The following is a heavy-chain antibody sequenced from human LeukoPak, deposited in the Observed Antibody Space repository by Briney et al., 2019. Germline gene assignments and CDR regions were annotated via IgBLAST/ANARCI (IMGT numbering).Heavy chain of an antibody. J-gene: IGHJ4*02. CDR1: SGSISSSSYY. CDR2: INHSGST. CDR3: ARGGGGVDTSRYFDY. Sequence: SETLSLTCTVASGSISSSSYYWSWIRQPPGKGLEWIGEINHSGSTNYNPSLKSRVTISVDTSKNQFSLKLSSVTAADTAVYYCARGGGGVDTSRYFDYWGQGTLVTVSS. D-gene: IGHD3-16*01. V-gene: IGHV4-39*07.